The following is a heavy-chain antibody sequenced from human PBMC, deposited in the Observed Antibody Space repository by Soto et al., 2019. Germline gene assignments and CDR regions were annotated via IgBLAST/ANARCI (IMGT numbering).Heavy chain of an antibody. D-gene: IGHD1-1*01. CDR3: AKDQNWNYYYYMDV. V-gene: IGHV3-23*01. J-gene: IGHJ6*03. Sequence: GGSLRLSCAASGFTFSSYAMSWVRQAPGKGLEWVSAISGSGGSTYYADSAKGRFNISRDNSKNTLYLQMNSLRAEDTAVYYCAKDQNWNYYYYMDVWGKGTTVTVSS. CDR1: GFTFSSYA. CDR2: ISGSGGST.